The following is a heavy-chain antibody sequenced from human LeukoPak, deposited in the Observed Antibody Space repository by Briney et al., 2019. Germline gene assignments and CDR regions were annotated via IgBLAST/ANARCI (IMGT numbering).Heavy chain of an antibody. CDR3: ARLVESSSSSRRWDYFDY. D-gene: IGHD6-6*01. Sequence: SETLSLTCTVSGGSISSSSYYWGWIRQPPGKGLEWIGSIYYSGSTYYNPSLKSRVTISVDTSKNQFSLKLSSVTAADTAVYYCARLVESSSSSRRWDYFDYWGQGTLVTVSS. V-gene: IGHV4-39*01. J-gene: IGHJ4*02. CDR1: GGSISSSSYY. CDR2: IYYSGST.